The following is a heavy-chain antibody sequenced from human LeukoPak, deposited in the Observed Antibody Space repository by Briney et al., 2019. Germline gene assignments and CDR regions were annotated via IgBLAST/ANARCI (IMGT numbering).Heavy chain of an antibody. J-gene: IGHJ4*02. V-gene: IGHV3-23*01. CDR2: ISGGGTST. D-gene: IGHD4-17*01. CDR1: RFTFSIYG. Sequence: GGSLRLSCAASRFTFSIYGMSWVRQAPGKGLEWVSAISGGGTSTYYAASVKGRFTISRDNSKNTLYLHMNSLRAEDTAVYYCAKFWDFGDYAIDYWGQGTLVTVSS. CDR3: AKFWDFGDYAIDY.